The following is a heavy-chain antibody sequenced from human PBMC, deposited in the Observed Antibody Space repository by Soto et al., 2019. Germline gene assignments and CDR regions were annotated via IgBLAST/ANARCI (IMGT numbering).Heavy chain of an antibody. D-gene: IGHD2-2*01. V-gene: IGHV3-30-3*01. CDR1: GFTFSSYA. Sequence: GGSLRLSCAASGFTFSSYAMHWVRQAPGKGLERVAVISYDGSNKYYADSVKGRFTISRDNSKNTLYLQMNSLRAEDTAVYYCAREGGADSSTTESGMDVWGQGTTVTVSS. CDR3: AREGGADSSTTESGMDV. J-gene: IGHJ6*02. CDR2: ISYDGSNK.